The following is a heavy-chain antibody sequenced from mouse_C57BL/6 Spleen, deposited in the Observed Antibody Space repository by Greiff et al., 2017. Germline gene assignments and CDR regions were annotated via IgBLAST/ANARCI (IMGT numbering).Heavy chain of an antibody. Sequence: QVQLQQSGTELVKPGASVKLSCKASGYTFTSYWMHWVKQRPGQGLEWIGNINPSNGGTNYNEKFKSKATLTVGKSSSTAYMQLSSLTSEDSAVYYCARTEDYDDAMDYWGQGTSVTVSS. CDR2: INPSNGGT. CDR1: GYTFTSYW. V-gene: IGHV1-53*01. J-gene: IGHJ4*01. CDR3: ARTEDYDDAMDY. D-gene: IGHD2-4*01.